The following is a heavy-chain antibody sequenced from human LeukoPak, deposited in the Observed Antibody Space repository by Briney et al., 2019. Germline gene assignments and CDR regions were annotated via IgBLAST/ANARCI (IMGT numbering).Heavy chain of an antibody. CDR3: AKSDSWGSSWPGNFDY. CDR1: GFTFSSYA. V-gene: IGHV3-23*01. D-gene: IGHD6-13*01. J-gene: IGHJ4*02. CDR2: ISGSGGST. Sequence: GGSLRLSCAASGFTFSSYAMSWVRQAPGKGLEWVSAISGSGGSTYYADSVKGRFTISRDNSKNTLYLQMNSLRAEDTAVYYCAKSDSWGSSWPGNFDYWGQGTLVTVSS.